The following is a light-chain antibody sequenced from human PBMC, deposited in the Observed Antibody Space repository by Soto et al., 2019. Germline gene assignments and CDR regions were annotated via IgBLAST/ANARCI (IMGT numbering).Light chain of an antibody. CDR3: AAWDDSLSGYV. Sequence: QSVLTQPPSASGTPGRRVTISCSGSSSNIGSSPVNWYQQLPGTAPKLFIYSDNQRPSGVPDRFSGSKSGTSASLAISGLQSDDEADYYCAAWDDSLSGYVFGTGTKLTVL. J-gene: IGLJ1*01. CDR2: SDN. V-gene: IGLV1-44*01. CDR1: SSNIGSSP.